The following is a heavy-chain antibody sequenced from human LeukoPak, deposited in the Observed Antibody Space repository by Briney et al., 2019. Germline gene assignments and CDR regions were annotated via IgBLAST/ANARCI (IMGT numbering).Heavy chain of an antibody. CDR3: AIQPWGSGNNWYFDL. J-gene: IGHJ2*01. Sequence: PVASVKVSCKASGYTFTGYYIHWVRQAPGQGLEWMGWINPNSGGTDYAQKFQGRVTMTRDTSITTAYMELSSLRSDDTAVYYCAIQPWGSGNNWYFDLWGRGTLVTVSS. CDR2: INPNSGGT. CDR1: GYTFTGYY. D-gene: IGHD7-27*01. V-gene: IGHV1-2*02.